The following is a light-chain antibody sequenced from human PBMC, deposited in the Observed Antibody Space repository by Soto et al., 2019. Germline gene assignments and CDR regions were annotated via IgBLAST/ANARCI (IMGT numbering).Light chain of an antibody. Sequence: QSALTQPPSVSGTPGQTVTISCSGSSSNIGSNAVYWYQQLPGTAPKLLVYKNNQRPSGVPDRFSASQSGTSASLAISGLRSEDEADYHCAAWDNGLSGRVFGGGTKLTVL. CDR3: AAWDNGLSGRV. CDR2: KNN. CDR1: SSNIGSNA. V-gene: IGLV1-47*01. J-gene: IGLJ2*01.